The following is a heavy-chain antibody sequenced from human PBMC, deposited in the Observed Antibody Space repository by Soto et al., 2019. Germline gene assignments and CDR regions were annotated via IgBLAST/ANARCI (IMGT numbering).Heavy chain of an antibody. D-gene: IGHD3-22*01. V-gene: IGHV1-69*06. CDR3: ASFGEPYYYDSSGYSAFDI. J-gene: IGHJ3*02. Sequence: SVKVSCKASGGTFSSYAISWVRQAPGHGLEWMGGIIPIFGTANYAQKFQGRVTITADKSTSTAYMELSSLRSEDTAVYYCASFGEPYYYDSSGYSAFDIWGQGTMVT. CDR2: IIPIFGTA. CDR1: GGTFSSYA.